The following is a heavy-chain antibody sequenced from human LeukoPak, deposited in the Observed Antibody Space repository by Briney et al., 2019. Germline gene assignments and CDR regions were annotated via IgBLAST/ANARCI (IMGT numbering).Heavy chain of an antibody. Sequence: SVKVSCKASGYTFTSHGITWVRQAPGQGLEWMGGIIPIFGTANYAQKFQGRVTITADESTSTAYMELSSLRSEDTAVYYCARVLITIVPAAFDFDYWGQGTLVTVSS. D-gene: IGHD2-2*01. J-gene: IGHJ4*02. CDR3: ARVLITIVPAAFDFDY. CDR2: IIPIFGTA. V-gene: IGHV1-69*13. CDR1: GYTFTSHG.